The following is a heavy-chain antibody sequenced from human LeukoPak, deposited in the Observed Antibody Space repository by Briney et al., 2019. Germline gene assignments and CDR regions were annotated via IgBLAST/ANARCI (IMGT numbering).Heavy chain of an antibody. Sequence: GGSLRLSCAASGFTFDNYGMTWVRQVPGKGLEWVSGVNWNGGSTGYADSVKGRFTISRDNAKNSLYLQMNSLRAEDTALYYCARHSDYDILTGPNDYWGQGTLVTVPS. J-gene: IGHJ4*02. CDR2: VNWNGGST. CDR3: ARHSDYDILTGPNDY. V-gene: IGHV3-20*04. D-gene: IGHD3-9*01. CDR1: GFTFDNYG.